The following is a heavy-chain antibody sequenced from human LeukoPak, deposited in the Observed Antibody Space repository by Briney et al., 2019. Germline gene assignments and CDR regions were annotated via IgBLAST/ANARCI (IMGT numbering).Heavy chain of an antibody. CDR2: INPNTGDT. V-gene: IGHV1-18*04. CDR3: ARGVRYYYDSSGNPFDY. D-gene: IGHD3-22*01. Sequence: ASVKVSCKASGYTFTGYYIHWVRQAPGQGLEWMGWINPNTGDTNYAQKLQGRVTMTTDTSTSTAYMELRSLRSDDTAVYYCARGVRYYYDSSGNPFDYWGQGTLVTVSS. CDR1: GYTFTGYY. J-gene: IGHJ4*02.